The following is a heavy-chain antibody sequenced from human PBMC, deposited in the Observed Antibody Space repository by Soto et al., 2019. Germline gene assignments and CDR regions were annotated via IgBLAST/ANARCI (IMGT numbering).Heavy chain of an antibody. D-gene: IGHD5-12*01. CDR1: GYTFNTYR. Sequence: QVQLVESGGDVVQPGRSLRLSCTASGYTFNTYRMHWVRQAPGKGLEWVAVIWFDGSNKFYLDSVKGRFTISRDNSKKTVYLKMNNVRKEDKAVYHCARPRYSGDAPDALQIWGRRTVVTLAS. V-gene: IGHV3-33*01. CDR2: IWFDGSNK. J-gene: IGHJ3*02. CDR3: ARPRYSGDAPDALQI.